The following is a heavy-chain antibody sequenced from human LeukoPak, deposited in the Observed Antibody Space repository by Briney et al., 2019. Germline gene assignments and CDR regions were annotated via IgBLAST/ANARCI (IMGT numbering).Heavy chain of an antibody. CDR1: GGTFSRYA. V-gene: IGHV1-69*13. Sequence: ASVKVSCKASGGTFSRYAISWVRQAPGQGLEWMGGIIPMFGAPNYAQKFEGRVTITADESTSTAYMELNSLRSEDTVVYYCARGQAAAPSYNWFDPWGQGTLVTVSS. CDR2: IIPMFGAP. D-gene: IGHD6-25*01. CDR3: ARGQAAAPSYNWFDP. J-gene: IGHJ5*02.